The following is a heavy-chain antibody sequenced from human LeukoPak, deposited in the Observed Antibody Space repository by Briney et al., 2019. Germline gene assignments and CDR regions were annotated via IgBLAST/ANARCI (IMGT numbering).Heavy chain of an antibody. CDR1: GFTFSNYW. CDR2: IKQDGSEK. Sequence: GGSLRLSCAASGFTFSNYWMNWVRQAPGKGLAWVANIKQDGSEKYYVDSVKGRFTISRDNAKNSLYLQMNSLRAEDTAVYYCARDRYSSGWYGYWGQGTLVTVSS. V-gene: IGHV3-7*05. J-gene: IGHJ4*02. D-gene: IGHD6-19*01. CDR3: ARDRYSSGWYGY.